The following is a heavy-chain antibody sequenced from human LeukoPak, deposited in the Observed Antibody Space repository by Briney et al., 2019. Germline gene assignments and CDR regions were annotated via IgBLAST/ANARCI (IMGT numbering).Heavy chain of an antibody. Sequence: GGSLRLSCAASGFNFIDYSMNWVRQAPGKGLEWISYIGISSGNTKYADSVKGRFTISRDKARNSLYLQMNSLRVEDTAMYYCARDHRYAFDNSGHGTLVTVSS. CDR2: IGISSGNT. V-gene: IGHV3-48*01. J-gene: IGHJ4*01. D-gene: IGHD5-12*01. CDR1: GFNFIDYS. CDR3: ARDHRYAFDN.